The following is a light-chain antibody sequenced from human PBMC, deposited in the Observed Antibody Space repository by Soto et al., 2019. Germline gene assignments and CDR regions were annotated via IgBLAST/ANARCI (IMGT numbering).Light chain of an antibody. Sequence: EIVLTQSPGTLSLSPGERATLSCRASQSVSSSYLAWYQQKPGQAPRLLIYGASSRSTGIPDRFSGSGSRTAFTLTISRLEPEHLAVYYCQHHGSSPPWTFGQGTKVAVK. J-gene: IGKJ1*01. CDR3: QHHGSSPPWT. V-gene: IGKV3-20*01. CDR2: GAS. CDR1: QSVSSSY.